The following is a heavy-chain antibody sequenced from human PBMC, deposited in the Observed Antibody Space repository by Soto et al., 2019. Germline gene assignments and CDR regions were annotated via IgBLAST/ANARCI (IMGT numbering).Heavy chain of an antibody. CDR1: GFTLGNYG. CDR3: VKWNGYGDY. J-gene: IGHJ4*02. CDR2: FSGGSGTT. D-gene: IGHD1-1*01. V-gene: IGHV3-23*01. Sequence: VQLLESGGGLVQPGGSLRLSCVVSGFTLGNYGVTWVRQAPGKGLEWVSGFSGGSGTTHYRDSVKGRFTISRDDSKGTVYLQMNSLGVDDTAVYYCVKWNGYGDYWGQGTLVTVSS.